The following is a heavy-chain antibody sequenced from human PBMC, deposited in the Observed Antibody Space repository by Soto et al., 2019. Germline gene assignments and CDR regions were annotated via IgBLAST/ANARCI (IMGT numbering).Heavy chain of an antibody. D-gene: IGHD5-12*01. CDR2: IIPIFNSA. J-gene: IGHJ4*01. CDR1: GGTFNNYA. CDR3: AREVTVASYSFDF. Sequence: GASVKVSCKASGGTFNNYALSWVRQAPGQGLEWMGGIIPIFNSANYAQKFQGRVTITADDSTSTAYMELRSLRPDDTAVYYCAREVTVASYSFDFWGHGTLVTVSS. V-gene: IGHV1-69*13.